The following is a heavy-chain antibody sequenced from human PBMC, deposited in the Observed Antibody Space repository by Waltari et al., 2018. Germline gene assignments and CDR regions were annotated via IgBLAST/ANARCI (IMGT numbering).Heavy chain of an antibody. CDR3: AKDGKSTGYYYFFDH. V-gene: IGHV3-23*01. CDR1: GFSFSDYA. CDR2: ISASSVVT. D-gene: IGHD3-22*01. Sequence: EVQLLESGGDLVQSGGSLRLSCEVSGFSFSDYAMIWVRQAPGRGLQWVSFISASSVVTTYADSVKGRFTVSRDNSKNTLYLQMNNLRAEDTAVYFCAKDGKSTGYYYFFDHWGQGTLVTVSS. J-gene: IGHJ4*02.